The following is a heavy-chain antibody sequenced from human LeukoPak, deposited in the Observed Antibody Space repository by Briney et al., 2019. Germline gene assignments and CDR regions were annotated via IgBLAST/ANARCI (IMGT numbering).Heavy chain of an antibody. CDR1: GGSINNYY. CDR3: ARGGVKPDY. D-gene: IGHD3-10*01. J-gene: IGHJ4*02. Sequence: PSETLSLTCTVSGGSINNYYWSWIRQPPGKGLEWIGYIYYSGSTNYNPSLKSRVTISVDTSKNQFSLKLSPVTAADTAVYYCARGGVKPDYWGQGTLVTVSS. CDR2: IYYSGST. V-gene: IGHV4-59*01.